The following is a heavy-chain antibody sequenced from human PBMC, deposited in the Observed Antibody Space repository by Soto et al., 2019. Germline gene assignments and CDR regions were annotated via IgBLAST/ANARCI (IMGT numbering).Heavy chain of an antibody. CDR2: IIPIFGTA. CDR1: GGTFSSYA. J-gene: IGHJ5*02. V-gene: IGHV1-69*01. Sequence: QVQLVQSGAEVKKPGSSVKVSCKASGGTFSSYAISWVRQAPGQGLEWMGGIIPIFGTANYAQKFQGRVTITADESTSTAYMELSSLRSEDTAVYYCARVGSGYSYGLELRWFDPWGQGTLVTVSS. CDR3: ARVGSGYSYGLELRWFDP. D-gene: IGHD5-18*01.